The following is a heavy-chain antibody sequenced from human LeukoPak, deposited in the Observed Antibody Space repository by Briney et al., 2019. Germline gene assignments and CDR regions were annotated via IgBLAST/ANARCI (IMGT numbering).Heavy chain of an antibody. Sequence: GGSLRLSCAASGFTFSSYGMNWVRQAPGKGLEWVSSISSSSSYIYYADSVKCRFTISRDNAKNSLYLQMNSLRAEDTAVYYCARDEYYGSGSYHNGIRHLGQGTLPPVPS. CDR3: ARDEYYGSGSYHNGIRH. CDR1: GFTFSSYG. CDR2: ISSSSSYI. J-gene: IGHJ4*02. V-gene: IGHV3-21*01. D-gene: IGHD3-10*01.